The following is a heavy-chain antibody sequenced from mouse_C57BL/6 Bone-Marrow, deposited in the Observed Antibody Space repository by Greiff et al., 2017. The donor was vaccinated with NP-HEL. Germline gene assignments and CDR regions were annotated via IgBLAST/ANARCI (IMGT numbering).Heavy chain of an antibody. V-gene: IGHV1-55*01. J-gene: IGHJ2*01. D-gene: IGHD1-1*01. Sequence: QVQLQQPGAELVKPGASVKMSCKASGYTFTSYWITWVKQRPGQGLEWIGDIYPGSGSTNYNEKFKSKATLPVDTSSSTAYMQLSSLTSEDSAVYYCARSIYYDGSSLDYWGQGTTLTVSS. CDR2: IYPGSGST. CDR1: GYTFTSYW. CDR3: ARSIYYDGSSLDY.